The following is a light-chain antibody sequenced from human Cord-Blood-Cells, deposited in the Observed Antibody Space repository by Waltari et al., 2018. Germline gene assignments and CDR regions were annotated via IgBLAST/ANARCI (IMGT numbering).Light chain of an antibody. CDR3: QQFNSYPMATFT. J-gene: IGKJ3*01. CDR1: QGISSA. Sequence: AIQLTQSPSSLSASVGDRVTITCRASQGISSALAWYQQKPGKAPKLLIYDASSLESGVPSRFSGSGSGTDFTLTISSLQPEDFVTYYCQQFNSYPMATFTFGPGTKVDIK. V-gene: IGKV1-13*02. CDR2: DAS.